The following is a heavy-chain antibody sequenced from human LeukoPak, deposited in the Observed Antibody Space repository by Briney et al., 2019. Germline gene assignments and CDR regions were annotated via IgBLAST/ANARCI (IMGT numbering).Heavy chain of an antibody. J-gene: IGHJ3*02. V-gene: IGHV1-18*01. D-gene: IGHD6-13*01. CDR3: ARVSGSSWYGAFDI. CDR1: GYTFTSYG. Sequence: ASVKVSCKASGYTFTSYGISWVRQAPGQGLEWMGWISAYNGNTNYAQKLQGRVTMTTDTSTSTAYMELRSLRSDDTTVYYCARVSGSSWYGAFDIWGQGTMVTVSS. CDR2: ISAYNGNT.